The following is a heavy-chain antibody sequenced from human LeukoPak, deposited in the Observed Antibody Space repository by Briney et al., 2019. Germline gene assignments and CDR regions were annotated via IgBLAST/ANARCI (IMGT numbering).Heavy chain of an antibody. J-gene: IGHJ4*02. Sequence: GGSLRLSCAASGFTFRSYAVHWVRQAPGKGLEYVSAITSNGGSTFYANFVKGRFIISRDNSKNTVYLQMGSLRIEDMAVYYCATWGYYYDSSGYGYWGQGTLVTVSS. CDR3: ATWGYYYDSSGYGY. CDR1: GFTFRSYA. CDR2: ITSNGGST. D-gene: IGHD3-22*01. V-gene: IGHV3-64*01.